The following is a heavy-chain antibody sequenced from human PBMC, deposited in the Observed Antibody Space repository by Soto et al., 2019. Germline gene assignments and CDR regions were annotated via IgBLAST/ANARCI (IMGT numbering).Heavy chain of an antibody. Sequence: QVQLQESGPGLVRPSETLSLTCTVSGGSITSGGYYWGWIRQHPGKGLEWFGHIYYSGSTSYNPSLKSRVSMSADTSKNQFSMKLSSVTAADTAVYYCARGGWSDNWFVPWGQGTLVTVSS. D-gene: IGHD6-19*01. CDR3: ARGGWSDNWFVP. V-gene: IGHV4-31*03. CDR1: GGSITSGGYY. CDR2: IYYSGST. J-gene: IGHJ5*02.